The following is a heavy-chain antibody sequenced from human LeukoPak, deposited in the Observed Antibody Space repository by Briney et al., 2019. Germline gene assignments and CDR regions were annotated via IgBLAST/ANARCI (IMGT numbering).Heavy chain of an antibody. CDR1: GGSITSHY. Sequence: SETLSLTCTVSGGSITSHYWSWIRQPPGKGLEWIGYMYYSGNTDYNPSLKSRVTISLDKSKNQFSLKLSSVTAADTAVYYCATTAAAGTRLAWFDPWGQGTLVTVSS. CDR3: ATTAAAGTRLAWFDP. V-gene: IGHV4-59*11. J-gene: IGHJ5*02. CDR2: MYYSGNT. D-gene: IGHD6-13*01.